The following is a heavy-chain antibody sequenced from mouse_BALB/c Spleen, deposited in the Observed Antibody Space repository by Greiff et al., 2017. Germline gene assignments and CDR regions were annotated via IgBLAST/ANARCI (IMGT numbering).Heavy chain of an antibody. D-gene: IGHD3-2*01. CDR2: IYPGNVNT. J-gene: IGHJ3*01. V-gene: IGHV1S56*01. CDR1: GYTFTSYY. CDR3: RGDSSGYGFAY. Sequence: QVQLKESGPELVKPGASVRISCKASGYTFTSYYIHWVKQRPGQGLEWIGWIYPGNVNTKYNEKFKGKATLTADKSSSTSYMQLSSLTSEDSAVYFCRGDSSGYGFAYWGQGTLVTVSA.